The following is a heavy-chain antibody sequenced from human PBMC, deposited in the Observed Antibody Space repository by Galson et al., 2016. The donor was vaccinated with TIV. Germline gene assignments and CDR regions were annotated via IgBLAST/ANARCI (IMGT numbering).Heavy chain of an antibody. J-gene: IGHJ4*02. CDR2: IIPVLGMT. D-gene: IGHD3-3*01. CDR3: ARGDTGRHYEAYFDS. CDR1: GGTFSTYT. V-gene: IGHV1-69*02. Sequence: SVKVSCKASGGTFSTYTINWVRQAPGQGPQWLGRIIPVLGMTNYAQRLQGRVTITADRSTSTAYMELSSLRSDDTAVYHCARGDTGRHYEAYFDSWDQGTVVTVSS.